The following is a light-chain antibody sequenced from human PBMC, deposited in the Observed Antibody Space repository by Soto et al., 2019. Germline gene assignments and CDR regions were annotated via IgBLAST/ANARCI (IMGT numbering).Light chain of an antibody. CDR3: QQSNSYPRT. V-gene: IGKV1-5*03. CDR1: QSVRSW. J-gene: IGKJ1*01. Sequence: DIQMTQSPSTLSASVGDRVTITWRASQSVRSWLAWYQQKPGKAPELLIYPASTLESGVPSRFSGSGSGTEFTLTISSLQPDDFATYFCQQSNSYPRTFGQGTKVEIK. CDR2: PAS.